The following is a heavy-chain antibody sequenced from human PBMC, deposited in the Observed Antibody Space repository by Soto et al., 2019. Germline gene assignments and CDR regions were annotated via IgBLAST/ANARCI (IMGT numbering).Heavy chain of an antibody. D-gene: IGHD4-4*01. Sequence: DVQLVESGGGLVRPGGSLRLSCAASGFTFSNYAMNWVRQSPRKGLEWVSSISSSSSYIYSADSVKGRFTISRDNAKNSLYLQMNSLRAEDTAVYYCAREDYSNFDYWGQGTLVTVSS. CDR1: GFTFSNYA. CDR2: ISSSSSYI. CDR3: AREDYSNFDY. J-gene: IGHJ4*02. V-gene: IGHV3-21*01.